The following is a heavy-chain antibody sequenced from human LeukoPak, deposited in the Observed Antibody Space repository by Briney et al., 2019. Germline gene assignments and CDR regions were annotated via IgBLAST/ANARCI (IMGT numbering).Heavy chain of an antibody. V-gene: IGHV3-30*04. D-gene: IGHD6-19*01. CDR3: ARDGEYSSGWYGGSNWFDP. CDR2: ISYDGSNK. J-gene: IGHJ5*02. CDR1: GFTFSSYA. Sequence: PGRSLRLSCAASGFTFSSYAMHWVRQAPGKGLEWVAVISYDGSNKYYADSVKGRFTISRDNSKNTLYLQMNSLRAEDTAVYYCARDGEYSSGWYGGSNWFDPWGQGTLVTVSS.